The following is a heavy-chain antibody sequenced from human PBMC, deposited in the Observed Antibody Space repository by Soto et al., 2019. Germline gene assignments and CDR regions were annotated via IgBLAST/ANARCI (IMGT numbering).Heavy chain of an antibody. D-gene: IGHD3-3*01. J-gene: IGHJ6*03. CDR1: GGSISTYY. V-gene: IGHV4-59*08. CDR3: ARRARSYDSKLYYYYMDV. CDR2: IYYGGSA. Sequence: SETLSLTCTVSGGSISTYYWSWIRQPPGKGLEWIGYIYYGGSANYNPSLKSRVTISLDRSTKQFSLKLSSVTAADTAVYYCARRARSYDSKLYYYYMDVCGKGTTVTVS.